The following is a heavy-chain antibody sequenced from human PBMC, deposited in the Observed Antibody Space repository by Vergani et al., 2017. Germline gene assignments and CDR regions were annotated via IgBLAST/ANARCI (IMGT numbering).Heavy chain of an antibody. Sequence: EVQLLQSGGGVIQPGGSVRLSCAASGFTFSACPMTWVRQAPGKGLEWVSAISARYPSTYYADSVKGRFTISRDDSENTLYLQMNSLRGEDTAVYYCARGSTIKGAYWGQGTLVTVSS. V-gene: IGHV3-23*01. CDR3: ARGSTIKGAY. CDR2: ISARYPST. J-gene: IGHJ4*02. CDR1: GFTFSACP.